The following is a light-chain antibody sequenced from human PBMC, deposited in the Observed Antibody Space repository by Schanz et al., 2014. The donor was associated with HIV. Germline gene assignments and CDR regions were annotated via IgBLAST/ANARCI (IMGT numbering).Light chain of an antibody. J-gene: IGKJ1*01. CDR3: QQYAVSSWT. CDR2: AAS. V-gene: IGKV1-39*01. Sequence: DVEMTQSPSTLSAAVGDRVTITCRASQTIDTFLNWYQQKPGTAPKLLIYAASSLQSGVPSRFSGSGSGTEFTLTISSLQPDDFATYYCQQYAVSSWTFGLGTRV. CDR1: QTIDTF.